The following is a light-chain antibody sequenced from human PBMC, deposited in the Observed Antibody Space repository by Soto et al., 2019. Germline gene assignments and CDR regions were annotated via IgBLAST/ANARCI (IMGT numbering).Light chain of an antibody. J-gene: IGLJ2*01. CDR1: SSNIGSNY. CDR3: ASWDDSLSGQV. CDR2: RNN. Sequence: QSVLTQPPSASGTPGQRVTISCSGSSSNIGSNYVYWYQQFPGTAPKLLIYRNNQRPSGVPDRFSGSKSGTSASLAISGLRFEDEADYYCASWDDSLSGQVFGGGTKLTVL. V-gene: IGLV1-47*01.